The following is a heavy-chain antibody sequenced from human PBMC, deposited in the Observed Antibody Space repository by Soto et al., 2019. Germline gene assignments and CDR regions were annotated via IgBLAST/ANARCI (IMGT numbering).Heavy chain of an antibody. V-gene: IGHV4-31*03. CDR1: GGSISSGGYY. D-gene: IGHD6-19*01. J-gene: IGHJ6*03. CDR2: IYYCGST. Sequence: QVQLQESGPGLVKPSQTLSLTCTVSGGSISSGGYYWSWIRHHPGKGLEWIGYIYYCGSTYYNPSLKSRVTISVDPSKNQFSLKLSSVTAADTAVYYCARGTSGWYYYYYYMDVWGKGTTVTVSS. CDR3: ARGTSGWYYYYYYMDV.